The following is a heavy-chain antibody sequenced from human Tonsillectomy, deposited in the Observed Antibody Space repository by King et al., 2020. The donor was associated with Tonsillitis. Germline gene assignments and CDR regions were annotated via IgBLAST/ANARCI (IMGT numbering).Heavy chain of an antibody. J-gene: IGHJ6*02. CDR2: ITWNSGSI. CDR1: GFTFDDYT. V-gene: IGHV3-9*01. Sequence: VQLVESGGGLVQPGRSLRLSCAASGFTFDDYTMHWVRQAPGKGLEWVSGITWNSGSIGYVDSVKGRFTISRDNAKNSLYLQMNSLRPEDTDLYYCAKDIESSGWYGMDVWGQGPTVTVSS. CDR3: AKDIESSGWYGMDV. D-gene: IGHD6-19*01.